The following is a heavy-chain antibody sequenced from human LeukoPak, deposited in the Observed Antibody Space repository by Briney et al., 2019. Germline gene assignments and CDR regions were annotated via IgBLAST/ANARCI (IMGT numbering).Heavy chain of an antibody. CDR1: GFTASAKF. CDR3: ASGDGYLQPY. D-gene: IGHD2-21*01. J-gene: IGHJ4*02. Sequence: GGSLKPSCPASGFTASAKFRSWVRQPPGKGLEWVSIIHYDGKIRYAGSVGGRFTIYRDDSENTLFLQMNSLRVDDTAVYFCASGDGYLQPYWGQGTLVTVSS. CDR2: IHYDGKI. V-gene: IGHV3-53*01.